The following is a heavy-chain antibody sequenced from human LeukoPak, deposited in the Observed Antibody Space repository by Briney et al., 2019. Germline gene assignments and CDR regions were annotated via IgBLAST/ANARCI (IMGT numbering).Heavy chain of an antibody. CDR1: GGSISSSSYY. J-gene: IGHJ6*03. D-gene: IGHD2-2*02. CDR3: ARVIVVVPAAIDYYYYMDV. CDR2: IYYSGST. Sequence: PSETLSLTCTVSGGSISSSSYYWGWIRQPPGKGLEWIGSIYYSGSTYYDPSLKSRVTISVDTSKNQFSLKLSSVTAADTAVYYCARVIVVVPAAIDYYYYMDVWGKGTTVTVSS. V-gene: IGHV4-39*07.